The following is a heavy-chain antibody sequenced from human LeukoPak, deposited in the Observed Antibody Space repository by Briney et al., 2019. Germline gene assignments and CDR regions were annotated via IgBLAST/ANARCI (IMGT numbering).Heavy chain of an antibody. Sequence: RASVKVSCKASGGTFSSYAISWVRQAPGQGLEWMGGIIPIFGTANYAQKFQGRVTITADESTSTADMELSSLRSEDTAVYYCARHSGYDLGYFDYWGQGTLVTVSS. CDR1: GGTFSSYA. V-gene: IGHV1-69*13. J-gene: IGHJ4*02. CDR2: IIPIFGTA. CDR3: ARHSGYDLGYFDY. D-gene: IGHD5-12*01.